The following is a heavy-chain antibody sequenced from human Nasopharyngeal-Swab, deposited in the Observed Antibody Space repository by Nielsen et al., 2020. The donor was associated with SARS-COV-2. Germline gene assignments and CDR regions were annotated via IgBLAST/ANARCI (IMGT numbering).Heavy chain of an antibody. CDR1: GFTFSSYD. D-gene: IGHD6-19*01. CDR3: AREAQTGYSSGWTYYYYGMDV. CDR2: IATAGDT. J-gene: IGHJ6*02. Sequence: GGSLRLSCAASGFTFSSYDMHWVRQVTGKGLEWVSAIATAGDTYYADSVKGRFTISRDNSKNTLYLQMNSLRAEDTAVYYCAREAQTGYSSGWTYYYYGMDVWGQGTTVTVSS. V-gene: IGHV3-13*01.